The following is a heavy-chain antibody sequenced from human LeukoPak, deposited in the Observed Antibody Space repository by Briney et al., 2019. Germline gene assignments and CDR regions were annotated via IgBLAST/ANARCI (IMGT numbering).Heavy chain of an antibody. D-gene: IGHD6-13*01. J-gene: IGHJ4*02. CDR3: ARGVTIAAAGTSVDY. Sequence: SVKVSCKASGGTFSSYAISWVRQAPGQGLEWMGGIVPIFGTANYAQKFQGRVTITADESTSTAYMELSSLRSEDTAVYYCARGVTIAAAGTSVDYWGQGTLVTVSS. CDR1: GGTFSSYA. CDR2: IVPIFGTA. V-gene: IGHV1-69*01.